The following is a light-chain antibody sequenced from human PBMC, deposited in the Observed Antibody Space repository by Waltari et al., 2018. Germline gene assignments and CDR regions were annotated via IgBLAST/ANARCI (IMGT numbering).Light chain of an antibody. J-gene: IGLJ3*02. Sequence: QPALTQPASVSGSPGQSITISCTGSSSDIGGYHFVSWYQQHPGKAPKVMIYDVSNRPSGISDRFSGSKSGNTASLTISGLQAEDEADYYCCSYTSSRTVVFGGGTKLTVL. CDR1: SSDIGGYHF. CDR3: CSYTSSRTVV. V-gene: IGLV2-14*03. CDR2: DVS.